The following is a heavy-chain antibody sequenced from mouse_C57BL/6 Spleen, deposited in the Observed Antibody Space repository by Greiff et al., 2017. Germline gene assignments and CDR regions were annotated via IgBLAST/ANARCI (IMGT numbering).Heavy chain of an antibody. Sequence: QVQLQQSGPELVKPGASVKISCKASGYAFSSSWMNWVKQRPGKGLEWIGRIYPGDGDTNYNGKFKGKATLTADKSSSTAYMQLSSLTSEDSAVYFCARSLSNYEAMDYWGQGTSVTVSS. CDR1: GYAFSSSW. CDR3: ARSLSNYEAMDY. V-gene: IGHV1-82*01. CDR2: IYPGDGDT. J-gene: IGHJ4*01. D-gene: IGHD2-5*01.